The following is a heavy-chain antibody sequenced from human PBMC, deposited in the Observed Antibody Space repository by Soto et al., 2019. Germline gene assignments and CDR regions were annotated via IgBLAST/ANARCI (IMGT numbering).Heavy chain of an antibody. D-gene: IGHD7-27*01. CDR3: ARDLSWGSNWYDYMDV. CDR2: MSSSSSVI. J-gene: IGHJ6*03. Sequence: EVQLVESGGGLVQPGGSLRRSCATSDFIPSDCAMNWLRQAPGKGLEWVSYMSSSSSVIDYADSVKGRFTVSRDNARDSLYLQMNSLRAEDTAVYYCARDLSWGSNWYDYMDVWGKGTTCTVSS. CDR1: DFIPSDCA. V-gene: IGHV3-48*01.